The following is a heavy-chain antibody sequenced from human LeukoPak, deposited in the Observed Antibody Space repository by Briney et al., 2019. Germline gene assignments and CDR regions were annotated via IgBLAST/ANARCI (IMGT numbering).Heavy chain of an antibody. CDR2: IYHTGGT. D-gene: IGHD1-14*01. CDR1: GASISTYY. J-gene: IGHJ3*02. CDR3: AKSEGSKHAFDI. Sequence: SETLSLTCIVSGASISTYYWSWFRQPPGKGPEWIGNIYHTGGTNYNPSLKSRVTISVDTSKNQFSLRLTSVTAADTAIYYCAKSEGSKHAFDIWGQGTMVTVSS. V-gene: IGHV4-59*01.